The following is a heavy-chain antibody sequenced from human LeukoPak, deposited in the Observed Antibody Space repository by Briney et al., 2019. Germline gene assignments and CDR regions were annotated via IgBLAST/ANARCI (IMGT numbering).Heavy chain of an antibody. CDR1: GGSFSGYY. V-gene: IGHV4-34*01. Sequence: PSETLSLTCAVYGGSFSGYYCSWIRQPPGKGLEWIGEINHSGSTNYNPSLKSRVTISVDTSKNQFSLKLSSVTAADTAVYYCARGRPKYYFDYWGQGTLVTVSS. CDR3: ARGRPKYYFDY. CDR2: INHSGST. J-gene: IGHJ4*02.